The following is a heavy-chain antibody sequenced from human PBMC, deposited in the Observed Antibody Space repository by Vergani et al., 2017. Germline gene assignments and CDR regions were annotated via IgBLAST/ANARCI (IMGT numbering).Heavy chain of an antibody. CDR3: ARLGYMVRGVTVDY. D-gene: IGHD3-10*01. J-gene: IGHJ4*02. CDR2: INHSGST. Sequence: QVQLQQWGAGLLKPSETLSLTCAVYGGSFSGYYWSWIRQPPGKGLEWIGEINHSGSTNYNPSLKSRVTISVDTSKNQFSLKLSSVTAADTAVYYCARLGYMVRGVTVDYWGQGTLVTVSS. CDR1: GGSFSGYY. V-gene: IGHV4-34*01.